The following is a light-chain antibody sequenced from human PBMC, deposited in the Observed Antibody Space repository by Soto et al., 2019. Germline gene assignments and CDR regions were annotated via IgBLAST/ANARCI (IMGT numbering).Light chain of an antibody. Sequence: EIVLTQSPGTLSLSPGESATLSCRTSQSVTSGYLAWYQQKPGQAPRLLIYGASTRATGIPDRFSGGGSGTVFILTISRLEPEDFAVYYCQQYYSSPYTFGQGTEVEI. CDR2: GAS. CDR1: QSVTSGY. CDR3: QQYYSSPYT. J-gene: IGKJ2*01. V-gene: IGKV3-20*01.